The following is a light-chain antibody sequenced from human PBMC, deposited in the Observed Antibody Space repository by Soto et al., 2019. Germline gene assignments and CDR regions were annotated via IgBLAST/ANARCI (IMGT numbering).Light chain of an antibody. CDR3: QQSYSTPWT. J-gene: IGKJ1*01. CDR2: AAS. V-gene: IGKV1-39*01. Sequence: DIQMTQSPSSLSASVGDRVTITCRASQSISSYLNWYQQKPGKAPKLLIYAASSLQSGVPSRFSGSGSGTDFTLNISSLQPEDFANYYCQQSYSTPWTLGQGTKVEIK. CDR1: QSISSY.